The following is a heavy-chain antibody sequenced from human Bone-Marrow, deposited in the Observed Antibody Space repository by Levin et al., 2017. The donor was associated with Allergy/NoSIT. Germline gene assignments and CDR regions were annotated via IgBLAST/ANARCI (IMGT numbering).Heavy chain of an antibody. V-gene: IGHV3-48*01. D-gene: IGHD3-10*01. CDR1: GFTFSSHR. Sequence: PGGSLRLSCEGSGFTFSSHRMNWVRQAPGKGLEWIAYIDAGTTDIHYADSVRGRFTISRDNARDSQYLHMNSLRGEDTAVYYCARARLFGHDLDLWGQGTLVTVSS. CDR2: IDAGTTDI. CDR3: ARARLFGHDLDL. J-gene: IGHJ5*02.